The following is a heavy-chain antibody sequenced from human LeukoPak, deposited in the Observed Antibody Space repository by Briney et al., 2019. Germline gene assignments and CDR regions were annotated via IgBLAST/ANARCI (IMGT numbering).Heavy chain of an antibody. D-gene: IGHD1-1*01. V-gene: IGHV3-30*18. Sequence: GGSLRLSCAASGFTFSSYGMHWVRQAPGKGLEWVAVISYDGSNKYYADSVKGRFTISRNNSKNTLYLQMNSLRAEDTAVYYCAKVLSMSGTTDSGMDVWGQGTLVTVSS. CDR3: AKVLSMSGTTDSGMDV. CDR1: GFTFSSYG. J-gene: IGHJ4*02. CDR2: ISYDGSNK.